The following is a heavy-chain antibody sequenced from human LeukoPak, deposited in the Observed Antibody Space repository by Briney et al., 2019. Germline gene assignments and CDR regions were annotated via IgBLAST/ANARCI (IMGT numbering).Heavy chain of an antibody. CDR3: ARDPVDYYDSSGYRTGY. V-gene: IGHV4-30-4*08. CDR2: IYYSGST. J-gene: IGHJ4*02. CDR1: GGSISSGDYY. D-gene: IGHD3-22*01. Sequence: SETLSLTCTVSGGSISSGDYYWSWIRQPPGKGLEWTGYIYYSGSTYYNPSLKSRVTISVDTSKNQFSLKLSSVTAADTAVYYCARDPVDYYDSSGYRTGYWGQGTLVTVSS.